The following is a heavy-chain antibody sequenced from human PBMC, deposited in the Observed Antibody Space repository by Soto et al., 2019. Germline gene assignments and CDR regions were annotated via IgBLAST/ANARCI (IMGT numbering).Heavy chain of an antibody. Sequence: GGSLRLSCAASGFTFSSFSMTWVRQAPGKGLEWVSAISGSGGTTYYADSVKDRFTISRDNSKSTLFLQMHSLRAEDTAVYYCAKYGRDSSAWKADYWGQGTLVTAPQ. D-gene: IGHD6-19*01. CDR1: GFTFSSFS. J-gene: IGHJ4*02. V-gene: IGHV3-23*01. CDR3: AKYGRDSSAWKADY. CDR2: ISGSGGTT.